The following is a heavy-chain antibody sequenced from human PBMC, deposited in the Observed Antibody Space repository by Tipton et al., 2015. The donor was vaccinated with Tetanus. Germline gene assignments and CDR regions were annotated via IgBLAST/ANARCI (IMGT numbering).Heavy chain of an antibody. CDR3: VSGSALDY. V-gene: IGHV3-21*01. Sequence: SLRLSCQGSGFNFGDFNMNWIRQTPGKGLQWVSSISGHSTYIHYAESVRGRFSVSRDNAKSSLFLQMNSLRADDTALYYCVSGSALDYWGQGTLISVSS. J-gene: IGHJ4*02. D-gene: IGHD6-25*01. CDR2: ISGHSTYI. CDR1: GFNFGDFN.